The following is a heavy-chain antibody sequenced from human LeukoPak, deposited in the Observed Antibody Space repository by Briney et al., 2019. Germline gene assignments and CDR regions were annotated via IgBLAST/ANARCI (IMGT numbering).Heavy chain of an antibody. CDR1: GDSISSGSYY. CDR2: IYTSGST. CDR3: ARKQWVEYYFES. Sequence: PSQTLSLTCTVSGDSISSGSYYWSWIRQPAGKGLEWIGRIYTSGSTNYSPSLKSRVTISIDTSKNQFSLKLSSVTAADTAAYYCARKQWVEYYFESWGQGTLVTVSS. J-gene: IGHJ4*02. D-gene: IGHD6-19*01. V-gene: IGHV4-61*02.